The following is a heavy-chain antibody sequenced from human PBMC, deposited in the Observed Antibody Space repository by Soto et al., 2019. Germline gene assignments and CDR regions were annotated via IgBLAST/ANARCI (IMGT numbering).Heavy chain of an antibody. CDR3: ATDGSSTMLRRYGMDV. CDR2: IYYSGSS. D-gene: IGHD3-10*01. CDR1: GGSVSSGSYY. J-gene: IGHJ6*02. Sequence: PSETLSLTCTVSGGSVSSGSYYWSWIRQPPGKGLEWIGYIYYSGSSNYNPSLKSRVTISVDTSKNQFSLKLSSVPAADTAVSYSATDGSSTMLRRYGMDVWGQGTTVTVTS. V-gene: IGHV4-61*01.